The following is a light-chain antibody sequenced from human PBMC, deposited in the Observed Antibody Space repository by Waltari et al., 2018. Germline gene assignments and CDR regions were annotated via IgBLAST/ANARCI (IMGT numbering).Light chain of an antibody. J-gene: IGLJ1*01. V-gene: IGLV2-8*01. CDR2: EVI. Sequence: QSALTQPPSASGSPGESVTISCTGPSSDLGDYDYVSWYQKHPGKAPKLMIYEVIKRPSGVPYRFSGSKSGNTASLTVSGLQAEDEADYYCCSYAGTNNFYVFGTGTKVTVL. CDR3: CSYAGTNNFYV. CDR1: SSDLGDYDY.